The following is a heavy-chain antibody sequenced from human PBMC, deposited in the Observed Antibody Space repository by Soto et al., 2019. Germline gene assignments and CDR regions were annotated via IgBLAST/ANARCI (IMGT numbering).Heavy chain of an antibody. V-gene: IGHV3-23*01. CDR3: AKDLGGELGYCSSTSCYRRGYFDY. CDR1: GFTFSSYA. CDR2: ISGSGGST. Sequence: GGSLRLSCAASGFTFSSYAMSWVRQAPGKGLEWVSAISGSGGSTYYADSVKGRFTISRDNSKNTLYLQMNSLRAEDTAVYYCAKDLGGELGYCSSTSCYRRGYFDYWGQGTLVTVSS. D-gene: IGHD2-2*01. J-gene: IGHJ4*02.